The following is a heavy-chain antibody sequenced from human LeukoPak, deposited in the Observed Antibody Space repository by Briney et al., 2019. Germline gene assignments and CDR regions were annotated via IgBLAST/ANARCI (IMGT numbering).Heavy chain of an antibody. CDR2: IIPNSGGT. J-gene: IGHJ3*02. Sequence: ASVKVSCKASGYIFTGYYLHWVRQAPGQGLEWMGWIIPNSGGTNYAQKFQGRVTMTRDTSITTAYMELSRLRSDDTAVYYCAKAMVRGVTPDGFDIWGQGTMVTVSS. V-gene: IGHV1-2*02. CDR3: AKAMVRGVTPDGFDI. D-gene: IGHD3-10*01. CDR1: GYIFTGYY.